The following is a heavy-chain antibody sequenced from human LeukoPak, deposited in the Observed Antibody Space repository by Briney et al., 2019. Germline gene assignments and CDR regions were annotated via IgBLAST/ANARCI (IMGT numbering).Heavy chain of an antibody. CDR3: ARDRHSGYDYSAFDI. Sequence: SETLSLTCTVSGGSISSGGYYWSWIRQHPGKGLEWIGYIYYSGSTYYNPSLKSRVTISVDTPKNQFSLKLSSVTAADTAVYYCARDRHSGYDYSAFDIWGQGTMVTVSS. CDR2: IYYSGST. D-gene: IGHD5-12*01. J-gene: IGHJ3*02. CDR1: GGSISSGGYY. V-gene: IGHV4-31*03.